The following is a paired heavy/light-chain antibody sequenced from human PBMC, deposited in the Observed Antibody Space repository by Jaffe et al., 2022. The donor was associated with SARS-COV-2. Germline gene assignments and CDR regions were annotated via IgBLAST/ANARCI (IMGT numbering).Light chain of an antibody. CDR3: QQYGSSPYT. V-gene: IGKV3-20*01. CDR1: QSVRSSY. CDR2: GAS. J-gene: IGKJ2*01. Sequence: EIVLTQSPGTLSLSPGERATLSCRASQSVRSSYLAWYQQKPGQPPRLLIYGASSRATGIPDRFSGSGSGTDFTLTISRLEPEDFAVYCCQQYGSSPYTFGQGTKVEIK.
Heavy chain of an antibody. Sequence: QVHLVESGGGVVQPGRSLRLSCAASGFTFSTYAMHWVRQAPGKGLEWVAIISYDGSNKYYPDSVKGRCTISRDNSKNTLYLQMNSLRAEDTAVYYCAKDRETWLQRNLGVMDVWGQGTTVTVS. D-gene: IGHD5-12*01. V-gene: IGHV3-30*18. CDR3: AKDRETWLQRNLGVMDV. J-gene: IGHJ6*02. CDR1: GFTFSTYA. CDR2: ISYDGSNK.